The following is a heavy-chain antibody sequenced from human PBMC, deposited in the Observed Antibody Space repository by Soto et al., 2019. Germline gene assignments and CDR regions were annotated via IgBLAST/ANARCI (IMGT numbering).Heavy chain of an antibody. J-gene: IGHJ4*02. CDR3: AKHYVGVSYAWPFDL. CDR2: IRGGGDSQ. CDR1: GFTFSSYA. Sequence: EMQLLESGGGLVQPGGSLRLSCVASGFTFSSYAMSWVRQAPGKGLELVSDIRGGGDSQYYADAVQGRFTISRDNCKNTLYLQMINLRAEDTAIYYCAKHYVGVSYAWPFDLWGQGTPLTVSS. D-gene: IGHD4-17*01. V-gene: IGHV3-23*01.